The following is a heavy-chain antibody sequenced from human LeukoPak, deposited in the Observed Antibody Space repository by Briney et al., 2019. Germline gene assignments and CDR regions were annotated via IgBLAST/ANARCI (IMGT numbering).Heavy chain of an antibody. CDR1: GGSISSGGYY. J-gene: IGHJ4*02. Sequence: SETLSLTCTVSGGSISSGGYYWSWIRQPPGKGLEWIGYVYHSGSTYYNPSLKSRVTISVDRSKNQFSLKLSSVTAADTAVYYCARVNVAVADAPYYFDYWGQGTLVTVSS. CDR2: VYHSGST. CDR3: ARVNVAVADAPYYFDY. D-gene: IGHD6-19*01. V-gene: IGHV4-30-2*01.